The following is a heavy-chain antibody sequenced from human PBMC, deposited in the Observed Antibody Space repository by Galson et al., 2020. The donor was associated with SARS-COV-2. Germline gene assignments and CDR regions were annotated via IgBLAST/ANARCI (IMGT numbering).Heavy chain of an antibody. V-gene: IGHV1-18*01. Sequence: ASVKVSCKASGYTFTSYGISWVRQAPGQGLEWMGWISAYNGNTNYAQKLQGRVTMTTDTSTSTAYMDLRSLRSDDTAVYYCARDLLAAAVDYFDYWGQGTLVTVSS. CDR3: ARDLLAAAVDYFDY. CDR2: ISAYNGNT. J-gene: IGHJ4*02. D-gene: IGHD6-13*01. CDR1: GYTFTSYG.